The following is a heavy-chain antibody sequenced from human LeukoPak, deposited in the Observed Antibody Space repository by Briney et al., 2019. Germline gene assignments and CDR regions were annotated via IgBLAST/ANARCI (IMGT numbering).Heavy chain of an antibody. CDR2: IKYDGTHK. D-gene: IGHD3-22*01. J-gene: IGHJ4*02. Sequence: GGSLRLSCVASGISFSSYWMAWVRQAPGKGLEWAANIKYDGTHKFYADSVKGRFTISRDNAKNSLFLEMNSLRADDTAVYFCASSHDSSGNDWGQGTLVTVSS. CDR1: GISFSSYW. V-gene: IGHV3-7*01. CDR3: ASSHDSSGND.